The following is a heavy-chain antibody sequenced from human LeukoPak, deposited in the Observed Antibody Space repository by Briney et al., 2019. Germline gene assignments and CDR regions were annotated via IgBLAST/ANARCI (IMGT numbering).Heavy chain of an antibody. V-gene: IGHV3-7*05. CDR1: GSTFSSFW. CDR2: IKQDGTEK. CDR3: ARGRGLDY. Sequence: GGSLRLSCAASGSTFSSFWMSWVRQAPGKGLEWVANIKQDGTEKYFVDSVKGRFTISRDNAENSLYLQLNSLRAEDTAVYYCARGRGLDYWGQGTLVTVSS. J-gene: IGHJ4*02.